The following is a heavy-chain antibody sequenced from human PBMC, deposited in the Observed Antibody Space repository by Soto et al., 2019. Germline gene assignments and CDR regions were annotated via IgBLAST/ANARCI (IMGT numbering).Heavy chain of an antibody. CDR2: IYASGST. D-gene: IGHD2-21*01. Sequence: QVHLQEPGPRLVRPSETLSLTCNVSGDSLSTYYWSWIRQPAGKGLEWIGRIYASGSTNYNPSLKSRVSMSVDTSKKQFSLKMFSVTAADTAMYYCARSAIPRGGWFRPWGQGVLVTVSS. J-gene: IGHJ5*02. V-gene: IGHV4-4*07. CDR1: GDSLSTYY. CDR3: ARSAIPRGGWFRP.